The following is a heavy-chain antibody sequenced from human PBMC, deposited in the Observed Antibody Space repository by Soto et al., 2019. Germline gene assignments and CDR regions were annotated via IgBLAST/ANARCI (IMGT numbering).Heavy chain of an antibody. Sequence: QLQLQESGPGLVKPSETLSLTCSVSGASVTGTTYYCGWIRQSPGKGLEWIGNIYHNGRTDYNPSLKNRVAIAIDASKTQFSLRLTSVTAADTDMYYCVRQVTGTSRFNWFDPWGQGTLVSVSS. CDR3: VRQVTGTSRFNWFDP. CDR1: GASVTGTTYY. CDR2: IYHNGRT. V-gene: IGHV4-39*01. D-gene: IGHD1-7*01. J-gene: IGHJ5*02.